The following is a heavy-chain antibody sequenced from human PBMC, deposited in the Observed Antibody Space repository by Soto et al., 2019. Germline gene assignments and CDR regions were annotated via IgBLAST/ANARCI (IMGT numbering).Heavy chain of an antibody. CDR2: IYSDDNT. CDR1: GITATNGH. J-gene: IGHJ4*02. CDR3: ARDWNGDKYFDF. D-gene: IGHD4-17*01. V-gene: IGHV3-53*01. Sequence: DVQLVKSGGGLIHPGGSLRLSCAASGITATNGHMSCVRQAPGKGLEWVSVIYSDDNTYYADSVKGRFTISRDTSKNTVYLQMNSLRAEDTAVYYCARDWNGDKYFDFWDQGSLVTVSS.